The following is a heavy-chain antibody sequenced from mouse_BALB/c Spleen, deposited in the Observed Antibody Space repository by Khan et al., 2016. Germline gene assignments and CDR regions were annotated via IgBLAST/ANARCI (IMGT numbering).Heavy chain of an antibody. CDR1: GFKIKDTY. CDR3: ARRGLLLDV. V-gene: IGHV14-3*02. J-gene: IGHJ1*01. Sequence: VQLQQSGAELVKPGASVKLSCTASGFKIKDTYMHWVKQRPEQGLEWIGRIVPANGNTKYDPKFQGKATITADTSSNTAYLQLSSLTSEDTAVYYCARRGLLLDVWGAGTTVTVSS. CDR2: IVPANGNT. D-gene: IGHD2-3*01.